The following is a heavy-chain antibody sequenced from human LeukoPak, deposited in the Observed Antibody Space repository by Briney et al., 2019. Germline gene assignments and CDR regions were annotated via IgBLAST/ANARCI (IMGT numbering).Heavy chain of an antibody. CDR2: IYTSGNT. D-gene: IGHD3-22*01. J-gene: IGHJ4*02. CDR3: ARGPGDNYESSGYKDY. V-gene: IGHV4-61*02. Sequence: SQTLSLTCTVSGDSISSGSYYWSWIRQPAGKGLEWIGRIYTSGNTNYNPSLKSRVTISVDTSKNQFSLKLSSVTAADTAVYFRARGPGDNYESSGYKDYWGQGTLVTVSS. CDR1: GDSISSGSYY.